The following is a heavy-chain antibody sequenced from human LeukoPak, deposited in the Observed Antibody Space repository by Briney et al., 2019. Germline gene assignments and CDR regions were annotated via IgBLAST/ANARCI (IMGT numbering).Heavy chain of an antibody. CDR1: GFTFSSYA. V-gene: IGHV3-30-3*01. CDR2: ISYDGSNK. Sequence: QAGGSLRLSCAASGFTFSSYAMSWVRQAPGKGLEWVAVISYDGSNKYYADSVKGRFTISRDNSKNTLYLQMNSLRAEDTAVYYCARDSSGYLTHDAFDIWGQGTMVTVSS. CDR3: ARDSSGYLTHDAFDI. J-gene: IGHJ3*02. D-gene: IGHD3-22*01.